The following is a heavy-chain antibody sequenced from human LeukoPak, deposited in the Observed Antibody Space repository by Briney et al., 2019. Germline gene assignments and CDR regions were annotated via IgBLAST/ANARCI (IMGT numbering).Heavy chain of an antibody. CDR1: DYSISSGYGYY. J-gene: IGHJ4*02. D-gene: IGHD3-9*01. V-gene: IGHV4-61*02. Sequence: PSETLSLTCTVSDYSISSGYGYYWSWIRQPAGKGLEWIGRIYTSGSTNYNPSLKSRVTMSVDTSKNQLSLKLSSVTAADTAVYYCARGDWSTSPYYFDYWGQGTLVTVSS. CDR2: IYTSGST. CDR3: ARGDWSTSPYYFDY.